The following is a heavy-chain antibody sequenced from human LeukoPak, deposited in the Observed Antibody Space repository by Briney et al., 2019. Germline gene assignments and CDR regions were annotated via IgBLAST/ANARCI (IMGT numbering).Heavy chain of an antibody. D-gene: IGHD2-8*01. Sequence: SETLSLPCTVSGGSLGGYYWYWIRQPAGKGLDWIGRIYSSGSTNYAPSLKSRVTMSIDTSKKHLSLKLNTATAADTAVYYCARLNGDGFDIWGQGKKVTVSS. V-gene: IGHV4-4*07. CDR1: GGSLGGYY. J-gene: IGHJ3*02. CDR2: IYSSGST. CDR3: ARLNGDGFDI.